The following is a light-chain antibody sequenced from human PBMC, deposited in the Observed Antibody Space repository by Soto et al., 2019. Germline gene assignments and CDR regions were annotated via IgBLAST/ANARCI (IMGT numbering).Light chain of an antibody. CDR3: QQLKSYPLT. CDR2: AAP. J-gene: IGKJ4*01. V-gene: IGKV1-9*01. CDR1: QGISIY. Sequence: IQLTQSPSSLSASVVDRVTITCLASQGISIYLAWYQPKPGKAPKLLIYAAPTLQSGAPSRFSGSGSGTEIALTISSLQPEDSATYYCQQLKSYPLTFGGGTKVDIK.